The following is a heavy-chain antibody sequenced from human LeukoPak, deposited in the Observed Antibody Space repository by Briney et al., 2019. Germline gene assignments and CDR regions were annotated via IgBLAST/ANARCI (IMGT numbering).Heavy chain of an antibody. CDR2: ISGGSSTI. CDR3: ARDSSGWYHWFDP. Sequence: GGSLRLSCAASGFSFSTYSMNWVRQAPGKGLEWVSYISGGSSTIYYVDSVKGRFTISRDNAKNSLYLQMNSLSVEDTAEYYCARDSSGWYHWFDPWGQGTLVIVSS. D-gene: IGHD6-19*01. CDR1: GFSFSTYS. J-gene: IGHJ5*02. V-gene: IGHV3-48*01.